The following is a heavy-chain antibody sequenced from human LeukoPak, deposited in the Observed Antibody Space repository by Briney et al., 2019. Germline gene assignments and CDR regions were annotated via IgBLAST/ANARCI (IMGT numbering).Heavy chain of an antibody. CDR1: GFTFSSYA. CDR2: ISGSGGST. Sequence: GGSLRLSCAASGFTFSSYAMSWVRQAPGKGLEWVSAISGSGGSTYYADSVKGRLTISRDNSKNTLYLQMNSLRAEDTAVYYCAKDFVLRSVNFRGGGDAFDIWGQGTMVTVSS. V-gene: IGHV3-23*01. D-gene: IGHD2/OR15-2a*01. J-gene: IGHJ3*02. CDR3: AKDFVLRSVNFRGGGDAFDI.